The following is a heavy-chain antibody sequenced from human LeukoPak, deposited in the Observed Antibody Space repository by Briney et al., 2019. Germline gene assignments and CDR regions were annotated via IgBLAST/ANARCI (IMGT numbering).Heavy chain of an antibody. Sequence: LETLSLTCAVYGESFSGFYWNWIRQPPGKGLEWIGEMNHSGSTNYNPSLKSRVTISIDTSKNQFSLKLSSVTAADTAVYYCAREDGLDGYNYVAYWGQGTLVTVSS. CDR1: GESFSGFY. D-gene: IGHD5-24*01. V-gene: IGHV4-34*01. J-gene: IGHJ4*02. CDR3: AREDGLDGYNYVAY. CDR2: MNHSGST.